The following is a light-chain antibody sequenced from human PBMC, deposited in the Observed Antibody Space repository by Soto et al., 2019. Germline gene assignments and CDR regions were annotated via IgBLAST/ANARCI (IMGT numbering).Light chain of an antibody. CDR2: SAS. J-gene: IGKJ4*01. CDR3: QQSYSTPLT. Sequence: DIQMTQSPSSLSASVGDRVTITCRASQSISNYLNWYQQKPGKAPKLLIYSASTLQSGVPSRFSCSGSGTDFTLTISSLQPEDFATYYCQQSYSTPLTFGGGTKVEIK. V-gene: IGKV1-39*01. CDR1: QSISNY.